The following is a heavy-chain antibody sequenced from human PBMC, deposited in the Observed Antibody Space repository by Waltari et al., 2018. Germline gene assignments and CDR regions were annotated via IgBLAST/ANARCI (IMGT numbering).Heavy chain of an antibody. CDR1: GFTFSSYS. CDR2: ISSSSSYR. CDR3: ARDLPETPAPYYYYGMDV. Sequence: EVQLVESGGGLVKPGGSLRLSCAASGFTFSSYSMNWVRQAPGKGLEWVSSISSSSSYRYYADSVKGRFTISRDNAKNSLYLQMNSLRAEDTAVYYCARDLPETPAPYYYYGMDVWGQGTTVTVSS. V-gene: IGHV3-21*01. J-gene: IGHJ6*02.